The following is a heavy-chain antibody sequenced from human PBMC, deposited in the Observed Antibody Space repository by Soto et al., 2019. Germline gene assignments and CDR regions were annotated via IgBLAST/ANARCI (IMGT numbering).Heavy chain of an antibody. Sequence: PSETLSLTCTVSGGSISSYYWSWIRQPPGKGLEWIGYIYYSGSTNYNPPLESRVTISVDTSKNQFSLKLSSVTAADTAVYYCARATVVVAATGGNWFDPWGQGTLVTVSS. CDR3: ARATVVVAATGGNWFDP. D-gene: IGHD2-15*01. V-gene: IGHV4-59*01. J-gene: IGHJ5*02. CDR2: IYYSGST. CDR1: GGSISSYY.